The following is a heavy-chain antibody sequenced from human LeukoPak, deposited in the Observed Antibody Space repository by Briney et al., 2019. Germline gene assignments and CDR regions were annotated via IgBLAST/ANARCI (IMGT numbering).Heavy chain of an antibody. CDR1: GFTFSSYG. CDR2: IWYDGSNK. V-gene: IGHV3-33*01. Sequence: GGSLRLSCAASGFTFSSYGMHWVRQAPGKGLEWVAVIWYDGSNKYYADSVKGRFTISRDNSKNTLYLQMNSLRAVDTAVYYCARDPTWGRRAAAGIDYWGQGTLVTVSS. J-gene: IGHJ4*02. CDR3: ARDPTWGRRAAAGIDY. D-gene: IGHD6-13*01.